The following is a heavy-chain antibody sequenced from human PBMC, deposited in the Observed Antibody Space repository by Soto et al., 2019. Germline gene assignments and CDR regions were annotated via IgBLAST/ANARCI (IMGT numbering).Heavy chain of an antibody. V-gene: IGHV1-69*04. CDR1: VCTFSIYT. Sequence: SVKGSRKAAVCTFSIYTSSWGLQAPGQGLEWMGRIIPILGIANYAQKFQGRVTITADKSTSTAYMELSSLRSEDTAVYYCARDSTGAIFPASDFCGQGTMVTVSS. D-gene: IGHD2-2*01. J-gene: IGHJ3*01. CDR3: ARDSTGAIFPASDF. CDR2: IIPILGIA.